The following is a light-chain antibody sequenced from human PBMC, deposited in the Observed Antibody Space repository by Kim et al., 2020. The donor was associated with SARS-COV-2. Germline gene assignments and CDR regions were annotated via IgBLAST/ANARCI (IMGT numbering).Light chain of an antibody. CDR2: GKN. CDR1: SLRSYY. Sequence: SSELTQDPAVSVALGQTVRITCQGDSLRSYYASWYQQKPGQAPIVVISGKNDRPSGIPDRFSGSSSGNTASLTITGAQAEDEADYCCISRDSSGYVLFGGGTQLTVL. V-gene: IGLV3-19*01. CDR3: ISRDSSGYVL. J-gene: IGLJ2*01.